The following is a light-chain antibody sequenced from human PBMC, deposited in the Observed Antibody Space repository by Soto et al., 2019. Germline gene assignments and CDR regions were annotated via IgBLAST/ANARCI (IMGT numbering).Light chain of an antibody. Sequence: EIVMTQSPATLSMSPGERATLFCRASQSVNSNLAWYQQKPGQAPRLLIFCSSTRATGIPARFSGSGSGTDFTLTISSLQSEDFAVYYCQQYNNWPPLTFGGGTKVEIK. CDR3: QQYNNWPPLT. CDR2: CSS. V-gene: IGKV3-15*01. CDR1: QSVNSN. J-gene: IGKJ4*01.